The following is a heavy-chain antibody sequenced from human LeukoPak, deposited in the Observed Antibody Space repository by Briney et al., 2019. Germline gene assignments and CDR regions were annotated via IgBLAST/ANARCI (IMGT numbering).Heavy chain of an antibody. D-gene: IGHD5-24*01. J-gene: IGHJ6*03. CDR2: IYGGGST. Sequence: GGSLRLSCAASGFTVSNKYMSWVRQAPGKGLEWVSVIYGGGSTSYADSVKGRFTISRDNYKNMLYLQMNSLRADDTAVYYWARDRSDGNYYMVVWGKGTTVTVSS. V-gene: IGHV3-53*01. CDR3: ARDRSDGNYYMVV. CDR1: GFTVSNKY.